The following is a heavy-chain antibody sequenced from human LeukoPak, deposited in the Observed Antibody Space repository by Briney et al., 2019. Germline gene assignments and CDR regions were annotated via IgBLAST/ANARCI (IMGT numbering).Heavy chain of an antibody. CDR2: INPNSGGT. Sequence: GASVKVSCKASGYTFTGYYMHWVRQAPGQGLEWMGWINPNSGGTNYAQKFQGRVTMTRDTSISTAYLELSRLRSDDTAVYYCARAPADFWSGYYDFQHWGQGTLVTVSS. D-gene: IGHD3-3*01. CDR3: ARAPADFWSGYYDFQH. V-gene: IGHV1-2*02. CDR1: GYTFTGYY. J-gene: IGHJ1*01.